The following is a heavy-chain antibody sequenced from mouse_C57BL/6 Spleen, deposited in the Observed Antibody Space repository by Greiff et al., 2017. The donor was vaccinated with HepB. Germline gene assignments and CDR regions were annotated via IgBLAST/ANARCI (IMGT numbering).Heavy chain of an antibody. CDR1: GFTFSDYY. J-gene: IGHJ4*01. D-gene: IGHD1-1*01. Sequence: EVQRVESEGGLVQPGSSMKLSCTASGFTFSDYYMAWVRQVPEKGLEWVANINYDGSSTYYLDSLKSRFIISRDNAKNILYLQMSSLKSEDTATYYCARGPVVDYYAMDYWGQGTSVTVSS. CDR2: INYDGSST. CDR3: ARGPVVDYYAMDY. V-gene: IGHV5-16*01.